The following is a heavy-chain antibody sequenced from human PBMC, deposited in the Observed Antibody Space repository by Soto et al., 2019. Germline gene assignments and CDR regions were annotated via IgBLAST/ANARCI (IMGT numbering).Heavy chain of an antibody. V-gene: IGHV3-23*01. D-gene: IGHD2-2*03. CDR3: ARAGGYCSDGSCSFDY. CDR1: GFTFSSYA. J-gene: IGHJ4*02. CDR2: ISGSGGST. Sequence: PGGSLRLSCAASGFTFSSYAMSWVRQAPGKGLEWVSAISGSGGSTYYADSVRGRFTISRDNSKNTLYLQMNSLRAEDTAVYYCARAGGYCSDGSCSFDYWGQGTLVTVSS.